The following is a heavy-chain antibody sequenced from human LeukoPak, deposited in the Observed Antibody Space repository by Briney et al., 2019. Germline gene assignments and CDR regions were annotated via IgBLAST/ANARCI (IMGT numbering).Heavy chain of an antibody. V-gene: IGHV3-53*01. CDR1: GFTVSSNY. J-gene: IGHJ4*02. CDR2: IYSGGST. Sequence: AGGSLRLSCAASGFTVSSNYMSWVRQAPGKGLEWVSVIYSGGSTYYADSVKGRFTISRDNAKNSLYLQMNSLRAEDTAVYYCARDRLRSRYDILTGYYYWGQGTLVTVSS. D-gene: IGHD3-9*01. CDR3: ARDRLRSRYDILTGYYY.